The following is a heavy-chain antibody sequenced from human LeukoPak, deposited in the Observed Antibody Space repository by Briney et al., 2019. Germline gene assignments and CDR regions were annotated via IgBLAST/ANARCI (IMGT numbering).Heavy chain of an antibody. D-gene: IGHD1/OR15-1a*01. J-gene: IGHJ4*02. CDR1: VFTFSSYA. CDR2: ITGNGGDT. V-gene: IGHV3-64*03. Sequence: GGSLRLSCSASVFTFSSYAMHWVPEAPGKGLEYVSAITGNGGDTYYADSVKDRFTISRDNSKNTLYLQMTSLRTEDTAVYHCVKLQEQYYYDAWGQGTLVTVSS. CDR3: VKLQEQYYYDA.